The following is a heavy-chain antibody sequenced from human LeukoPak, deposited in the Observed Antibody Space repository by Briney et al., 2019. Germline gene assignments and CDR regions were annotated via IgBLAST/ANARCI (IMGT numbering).Heavy chain of an antibody. CDR1: GGSISSYY. J-gene: IGHJ3*02. Sequence: SETLSLTCTVSGGSISSYYWSWIRQPPGKGLECNGYIYYSGSTNYNPSLKSRVTISVDTSKNQFSLKLSSVTAADTAVYYCARDSGSGYDSSGGAFDIWGQGTMVTVSS. CDR3: ARDSGSGYDSSGGAFDI. D-gene: IGHD3-22*01. V-gene: IGHV4-59*01. CDR2: IYYSGST.